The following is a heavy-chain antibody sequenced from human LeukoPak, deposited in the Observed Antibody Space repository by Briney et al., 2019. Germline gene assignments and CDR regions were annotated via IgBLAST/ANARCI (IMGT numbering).Heavy chain of an antibody. Sequence: GGSLRLSCAASGFTFSNAWMSWVRQAPGKGLEWVGRIKSKTDGGTTDYAAPVKGRFTISRDDSKNTLHLQMNSLKTEDTAVYYCTTDVGTNYYYYYMDVWGKGTTVTVSS. D-gene: IGHD1-1*01. CDR2: IKSKTDGGTT. J-gene: IGHJ6*03. V-gene: IGHV3-15*01. CDR1: GFTFSNAW. CDR3: TTDVGTNYYYYYMDV.